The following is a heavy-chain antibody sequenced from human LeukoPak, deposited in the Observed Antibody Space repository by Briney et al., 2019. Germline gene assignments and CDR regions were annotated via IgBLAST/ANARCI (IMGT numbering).Heavy chain of an antibody. CDR1: GYSFTNYW. CDR3: ARSYCGSTSCPFDY. CDR2: IYPGDSDT. J-gene: IGHJ4*02. D-gene: IGHD2-2*01. Sequence: GESLKISCKGSGYSFTNYWIAWVRQMPGKGLEWMGIIYPGDSDTTYSPSFQGQVTISVDKSINTAYLQWSSLKASDSAMYYCARSYCGSTSCPFDYWGQGSLVTVSS. V-gene: IGHV5-51*01.